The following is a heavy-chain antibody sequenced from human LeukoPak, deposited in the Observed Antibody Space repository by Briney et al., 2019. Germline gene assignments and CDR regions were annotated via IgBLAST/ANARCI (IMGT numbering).Heavy chain of an antibody. CDR1: GGSFSGYY. CDR3: ARIRGYSGYGYLDY. CDR2: INHSGST. V-gene: IGHV4-34*01. D-gene: IGHD5-12*01. J-gene: IGHJ4*02. Sequence: SETLSLTCAVYGGSFSGYYWSWIRQPPGKGLEWIGEINHSGSTNYNPSLKGRVTISVDTSKNQFSLKLSSVTAADTAVYYCARIRGYSGYGYLDYWGQGTLVTVSS.